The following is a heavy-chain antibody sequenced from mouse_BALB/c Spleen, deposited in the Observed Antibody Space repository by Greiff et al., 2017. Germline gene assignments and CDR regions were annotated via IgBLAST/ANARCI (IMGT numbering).Heavy chain of an antibody. CDR3: ARIARYGGNFDY. CDR2: IWWNDDK. J-gene: IGHJ2*01. V-gene: IGHV8-8*01. D-gene: IGHD1-2*01. Sequence: QVTLKESGPGILQPSQTLSLTCSFSGFSLSTSGMSVGWIRQPSGKGLEWLAHIWWNDDKYYNPALKSRLTISKDTSNNQVFLKIASVVTADTATYYCARIARYGGNFDYWGQGTPLTVSA. CDR1: GFSLSTSGMS.